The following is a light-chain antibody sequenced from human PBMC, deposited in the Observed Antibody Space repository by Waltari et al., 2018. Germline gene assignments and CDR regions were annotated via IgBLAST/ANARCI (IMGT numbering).Light chain of an antibody. CDR1: PIVSSN. V-gene: IGKV3-15*01. CDR3: QQYNNWPLT. Sequence: EIVMTQSPATLSVSPGERATPSCRASPIVSSNSAWYQQKPGQAPRLLIYGASTRATGIPARFSGSGSGTEFTLTISSLQSEDFAVYYCQQYNNWPLTFGPGTKVDIK. CDR2: GAS. J-gene: IGKJ3*01.